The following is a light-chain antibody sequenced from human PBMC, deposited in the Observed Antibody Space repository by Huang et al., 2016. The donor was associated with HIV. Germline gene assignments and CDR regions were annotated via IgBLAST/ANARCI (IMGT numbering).Light chain of an antibody. V-gene: IGKV3-15*01. CDR2: GAS. CDR1: RSVGNN. J-gene: IGKJ2*01. CDR3: QQYNDWPPWYT. Sequence: IVMTQSPATLSVSPGEGVTLSCRASRSVGNNLAWYQQKVGQPPRLLIYGASTRATGITARFSGSGSGTDFTLTISSLQSEDFAVYYCQQYNDWPPWYTFGQGTKLEIK.